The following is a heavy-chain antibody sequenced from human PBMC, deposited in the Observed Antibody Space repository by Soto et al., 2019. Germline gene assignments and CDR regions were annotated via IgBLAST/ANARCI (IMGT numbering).Heavy chain of an antibody. J-gene: IGHJ4*02. CDR3: ARLYYYGSGNI. CDR1: GFTVSSNY. D-gene: IGHD3-10*01. V-gene: IGHV3-53*01. Sequence: GGSLRLSCAASGFTVSSNYMSWVRQAPGKGLEWVSVIYSGGSTYYADSVKGRFTISRDNSKNTLYLQMNSLRAEDTAVYYCARLYYYGSGNIWGQGTLVTVSS. CDR2: IYSGGST.